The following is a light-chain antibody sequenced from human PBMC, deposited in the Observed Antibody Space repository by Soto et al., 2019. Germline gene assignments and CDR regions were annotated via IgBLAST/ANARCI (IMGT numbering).Light chain of an antibody. V-gene: IGKV1-12*01. CDR2: AAP. Sequence: DIQMTQSPSSVSASVGDRVTITCRASQDISTWLAWYQQKPGQAPKLLIYAAPGLESGVPSRFSGSGSGTEFTLIISSLQAEDSATYYCQQTSSFPRTFGQGTKVEIK. CDR1: QDISTW. J-gene: IGKJ2*02. CDR3: QQTSSFPRT.